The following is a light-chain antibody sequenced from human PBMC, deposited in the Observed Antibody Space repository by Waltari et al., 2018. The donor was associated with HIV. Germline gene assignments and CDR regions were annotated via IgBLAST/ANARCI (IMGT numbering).Light chain of an antibody. J-gene: IGLJ2*01. CDR2: EVT. V-gene: IGLV2-8*01. CDR1: NSDIGTYDY. Sequence: QSALTQPPSASGSPGQSVTLPCTGTNSDIGTYDYVSWYHQHPGKAPKLVISEVTKRPSGVSDRFSGSKSGNTAFLTVSGLQAEDEADYYCSSFANRDGFYVLFGGGTRLTVL. CDR3: SSFANRDGFYVL.